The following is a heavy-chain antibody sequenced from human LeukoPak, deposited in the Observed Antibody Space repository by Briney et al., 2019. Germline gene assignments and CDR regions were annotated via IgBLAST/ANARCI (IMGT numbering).Heavy chain of an antibody. Sequence: ASVKVSCKAYGYTFTGYYMHWVRQAPGQRLEWMGWINPNSGGTNYAQKFQGWVTMTRDTSISTAYMELSRLRSDDTAVYYCARAPGDPGDAFKIWGQGTMVTVSS. D-gene: IGHD3-10*01. CDR1: GYTFTGYY. CDR3: ARAPGDPGDAFKI. J-gene: IGHJ3*02. CDR2: INPNSGGT. V-gene: IGHV1-2*04.